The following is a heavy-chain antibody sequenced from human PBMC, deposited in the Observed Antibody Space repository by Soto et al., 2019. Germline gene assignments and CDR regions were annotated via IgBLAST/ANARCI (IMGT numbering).Heavy chain of an antibody. Sequence: SQTLSLTCVISGDNVSSNSAAWNWIRQSPSRGLEWLGRTYYRSKWYNDYALSAKSRIRINPDISKNQFSLQLNSVTPDDTAVYYCARLHGRIVGTIKGWFDPWGQGTLVTVSS. D-gene: IGHD1-26*01. J-gene: IGHJ5*02. CDR3: ARLHGRIVGTIKGWFDP. CDR1: GDNVSSNSAA. V-gene: IGHV6-1*01. CDR2: TYYRSKWYN.